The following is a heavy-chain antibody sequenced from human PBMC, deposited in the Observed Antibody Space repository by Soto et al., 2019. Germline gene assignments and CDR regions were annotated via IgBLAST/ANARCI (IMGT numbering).Heavy chain of an antibody. CDR3: ARRPYSSSPYFDY. Sequence: PSETLSLTSTVSGGSISSGDYYWSWVRQPPGKGLECIGYIYYSGSTYISPSLRSRVTMSVDTSKNQFSLKLSSVTAADTAVYYCARRPYSSSPYFDYWGQGTLVTVSS. CDR1: GGSISSGDYY. CDR2: IYYSGST. V-gene: IGHV4-30-4*01. D-gene: IGHD6-6*01. J-gene: IGHJ4*02.